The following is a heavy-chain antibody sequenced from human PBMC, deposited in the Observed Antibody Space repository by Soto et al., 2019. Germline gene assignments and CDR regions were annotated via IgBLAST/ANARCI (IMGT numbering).Heavy chain of an antibody. CDR2: IIPIFGTA. Sequence: SVKVSCKASGGTFSSYAISWVRQAPGQGLEWMGGIIPIFGTANYAQKFQGRVTITADESTSTAYMELSSLRSEDTAVYYCARARVTGYSSSWHYDYWGQGTLVTVAS. J-gene: IGHJ4*02. CDR1: GGTFSSYA. D-gene: IGHD6-13*01. CDR3: ARARVTGYSSSWHYDY. V-gene: IGHV1-69*13.